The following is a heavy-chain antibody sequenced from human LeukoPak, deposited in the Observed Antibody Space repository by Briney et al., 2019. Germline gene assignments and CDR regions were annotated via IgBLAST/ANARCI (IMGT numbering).Heavy chain of an antibody. CDR1: GFTFSSYS. CDR3: ARDGSIMIMFGGANIDY. CDR2: ISSSSSYI. V-gene: IGHV3-21*01. Sequence: PGGSLRLSCAASGFTFSSYSMNWVRQAPGKGLEWVSSISSSSSYIYYADSVKGRFTISRDNAKNSLYLQMNSLRAEDTAVYYCARDGSIMIMFGGANIDYWGQGTLVTVSS. D-gene: IGHD3-16*01. J-gene: IGHJ4*02.